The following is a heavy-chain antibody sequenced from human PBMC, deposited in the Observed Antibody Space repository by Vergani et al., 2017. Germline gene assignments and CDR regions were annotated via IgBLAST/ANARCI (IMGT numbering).Heavy chain of an antibody. V-gene: IGHV1-18*04. CDR2: ISAYNGNT. Sequence: QVQLVQSGAEVKKPGASVKVSCKASGYTFTSYGISLVRPAPGQLLELMGWISAYNGNTNYAQKLQGRVTMTTDTSTSTAYMELRSLRSDDTAVYYCARDPDIVVVPAAPYYYYYYGMDVWGQGTTVTVSS. D-gene: IGHD2-2*01. CDR1: GYTFTSYG. CDR3: ARDPDIVVVPAAPYYYYYYGMDV. J-gene: IGHJ6*02.